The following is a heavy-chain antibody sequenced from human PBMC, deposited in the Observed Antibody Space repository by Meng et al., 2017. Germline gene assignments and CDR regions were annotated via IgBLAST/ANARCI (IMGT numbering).Heavy chain of an antibody. CDR1: GGSNRRCNL. D-gene: IGHD3-22*01. Sequence: GPGLVKASGTLSLPWPVSGGSNRRCNLVDLGRQPPREGVEVIGENQHSGGTHYNPSLQSRVTISVDKSKNQFSLKLSSVTAADTAVYYCARAGVGYYDSSGPYSYWGQGTLVTVSS. CDR3: ARAGVGYYDSSGPYSY. CDR2: NQHSGGT. V-gene: IGHV4-4*02. J-gene: IGHJ4*02.